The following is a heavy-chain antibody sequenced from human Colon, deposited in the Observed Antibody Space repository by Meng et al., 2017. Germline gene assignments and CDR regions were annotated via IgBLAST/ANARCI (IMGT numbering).Heavy chain of an antibody. CDR1: GYTFVSYD. CDR3: ARNGYGSGTYYPNNWFDR. CDR2: MNPKSGNT. Sequence: QEQLEQSGAEVKKPGASVKVPCKAFGYTFVSYDISWVRQATGQGLEWMGWMNPKSGNTAYAQKFQGRVTMTRDTSISTAYMELSSLRSEDTAVYYCARNGYGSGTYYPNNWFDRWGQGTLVTVSS. D-gene: IGHD3-10*01. J-gene: IGHJ5*02. V-gene: IGHV1-8*01.